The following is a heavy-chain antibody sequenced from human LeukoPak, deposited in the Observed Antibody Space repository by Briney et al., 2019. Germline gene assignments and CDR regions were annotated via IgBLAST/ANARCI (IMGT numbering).Heavy chain of an antibody. CDR3: ARDPYYGSGSNNYFDY. CDR1: GYTFISHY. V-gene: IGHV1-46*01. J-gene: IGHJ4*02. D-gene: IGHD3-10*01. CDR2: INPSGGST. Sequence: ASAKVSCKASGYTFISHYMHWVRQAPGQGLEWMGIINPSGGSTNYAQKFQGRVTMTRDTSTSTVYMELSNLRSEDTAVYYCARDPYYGSGSNNYFDYWGQGTLVTVSS.